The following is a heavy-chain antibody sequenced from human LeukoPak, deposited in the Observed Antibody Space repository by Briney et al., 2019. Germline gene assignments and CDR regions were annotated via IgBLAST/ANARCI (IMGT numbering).Heavy chain of an antibody. CDR3: AKRGVVIRVILVGFHKEAYYFDS. CDR1: GITLSNYG. CDR2: ISDSGGRT. Sequence: GGSLRLSCAVSGITLSNYGMSWVRQAPGKGLEWVAGISDSGGRTNYADFVKGRFTISRDNPKNTLYLQMNSLRAEDTAVYFCAKRGVVIRVILVGFHKEAYYFDSWGQGALVTVSS. V-gene: IGHV3-23*01. D-gene: IGHD3-22*01. J-gene: IGHJ4*02.